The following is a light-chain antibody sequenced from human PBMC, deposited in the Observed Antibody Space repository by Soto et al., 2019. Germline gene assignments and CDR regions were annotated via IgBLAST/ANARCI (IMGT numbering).Light chain of an antibody. Sequence: QSALTQPASVSGSPGQSITISCTGTSSDVGGYNYVSWYQQHPGKAPKLMIYDVSNRPSGVSNRFSGSKSGNTASLTISGLQAEDEADYYCRSYTSRSTPYVVFGGGTKVTVL. J-gene: IGLJ2*01. CDR3: RSYTSRSTPYVV. CDR1: SSDVGGYNY. CDR2: DVS. V-gene: IGLV2-14*01.